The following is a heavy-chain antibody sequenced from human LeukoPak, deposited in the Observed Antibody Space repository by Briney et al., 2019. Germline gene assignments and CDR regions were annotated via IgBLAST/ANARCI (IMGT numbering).Heavy chain of an antibody. J-gene: IGHJ1*01. CDR3: ARDGGSGWSPGDFQH. CDR1: GFTVGSNY. Sequence: GGSLRLSCAASGFTVGSNYMSWVRQAPGKGLEWISVIYSGGSTYYADSVKGRFTISRDNSKNTLYLQMNSLRAEDTAVYYCARDGGSGWSPGDFQHWGQGTLVTVSS. D-gene: IGHD6-19*01. V-gene: IGHV3-53*01. CDR2: IYSGGST.